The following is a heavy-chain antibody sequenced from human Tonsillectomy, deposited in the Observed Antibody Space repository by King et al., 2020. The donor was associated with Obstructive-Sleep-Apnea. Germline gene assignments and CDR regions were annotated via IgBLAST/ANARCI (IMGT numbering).Heavy chain of an antibody. J-gene: IGHJ4*02. CDR3: ARVMTTGFDY. D-gene: IGHD1-1*01. CDR1: GFTFSTYA. Sequence: VQLVESGGGVVQPGRSLRLSCAASGFTFSTYAMHWVRQAPGKGLEWVAVISYDGSMKYYADSVKGRFTISRDNSKNTLYLQMNSLRAEDTAVYYCARVMTTGFDYWGQGTLVTVSS. V-gene: IGHV3-30*04. CDR2: ISYDGSMK.